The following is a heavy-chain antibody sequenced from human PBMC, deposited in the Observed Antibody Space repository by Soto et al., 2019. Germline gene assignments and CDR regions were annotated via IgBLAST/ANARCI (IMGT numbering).Heavy chain of an antibody. CDR2: IIPIFGTP. D-gene: IGHD1-26*01. CDR3: AREFRSNSGDFDY. CDR1: GGTFSSFA. J-gene: IGHJ4*02. V-gene: IGHV1-69*01. Sequence: QVQLVQSGAEVKKPGSSVKVSCQASGGTFSSFAMTWVRQAPGQGLEWIGGIIPIFGTPYYAQNFQGRVTIAADESTSTAYMELSSLRSDDTAVYYCAREFRSNSGDFDYWGQGTLVTVSS.